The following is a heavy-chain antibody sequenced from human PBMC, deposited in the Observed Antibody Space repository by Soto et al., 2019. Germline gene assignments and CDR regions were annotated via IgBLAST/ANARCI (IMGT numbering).Heavy chain of an antibody. J-gene: IGHJ4*02. Sequence: EVQLVESGGGLVQPGGSLKLSCAASGFTFSGSAIHWVRQASGKGLEWVGRIRSKGNSYATAYGASGKGRFTISRDESKNRACLQMNSLKTEDTAVYYCIRRWGFGELLDYWGQGTLVTVSS. D-gene: IGHD3-10*01. CDR3: IRRWGFGELLDY. CDR2: IRSKGNSYAT. CDR1: GFTFSGSA. V-gene: IGHV3-73*02.